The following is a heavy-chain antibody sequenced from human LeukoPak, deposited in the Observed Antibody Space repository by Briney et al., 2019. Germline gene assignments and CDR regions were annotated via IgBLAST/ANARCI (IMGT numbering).Heavy chain of an antibody. Sequence: SETLSLTCTASGGAISSSSYYWDWIRQPPGQGLEWIGSIYYSGITYYNASLKSRVTMSIDTAKNHFSLKLSSVTAADTAVYFCARHLGSSSSWYSSWFDPWGQGTLVTLCS. CDR1: GGAISSSSYY. CDR3: ARHLGSSSSWYSSWFDP. CDR2: IYYSGIT. D-gene: IGHD6-13*01. J-gene: IGHJ5*02. V-gene: IGHV4-39*01.